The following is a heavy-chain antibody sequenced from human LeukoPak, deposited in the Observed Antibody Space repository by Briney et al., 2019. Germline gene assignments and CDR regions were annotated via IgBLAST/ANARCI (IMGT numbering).Heavy chain of an antibody. D-gene: IGHD3-22*01. V-gene: IGHV1-24*01. CDR2: LDREDGEV. CDR1: GYTFSELS. Sequence: ASVKVSCKVSGYTFSELSIHWVRQAPGKGLEWMGGLDREDGEVIYAQKLQGRFIMTEDTSTDTAFMELSSLRSDDTAVYYCARDSSSGYYFGYWGQGTLVTVSS. CDR3: ARDSSSGYYFGY. J-gene: IGHJ4*02.